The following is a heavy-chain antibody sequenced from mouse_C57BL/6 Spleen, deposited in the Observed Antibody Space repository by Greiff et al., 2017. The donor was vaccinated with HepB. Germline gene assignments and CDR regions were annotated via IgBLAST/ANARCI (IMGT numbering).Heavy chain of an antibody. CDR2: ISYSGST. J-gene: IGHJ4*01. Sequence: EVKLMESGPGLAKPSQTLSLTCSVTGYSITSDYWNWIRKFPGNKLEYMGYISYSGSTYYNPSLKSRISITRDTSKNQYYLQLNSVTTEDTATYYCARFLSYYGSSPYAMDYWGQGTSVTVSS. V-gene: IGHV3-8*01. CDR1: GYSITSDY. CDR3: ARFLSYYGSSPYAMDY. D-gene: IGHD1-1*01.